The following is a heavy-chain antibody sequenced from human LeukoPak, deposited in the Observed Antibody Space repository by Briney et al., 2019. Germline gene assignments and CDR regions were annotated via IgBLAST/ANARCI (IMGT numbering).Heavy chain of an antibody. Sequence: SQTLSLTCAISGDSVSSNSAAWNWIRQSPSRGLEWLGRTYYRSKWYNDYAVSVKSRITINPDTSKNQFSLQLNSVTPEDTAVYYCARELGRSWYGEDDAFDIWGQGTMVTVSS. CDR2: TYYRSKWYN. CDR3: ARELGRSWYGEDDAFDI. CDR1: GDSVSSNSAA. V-gene: IGHV6-1*01. D-gene: IGHD6-13*01. J-gene: IGHJ3*02.